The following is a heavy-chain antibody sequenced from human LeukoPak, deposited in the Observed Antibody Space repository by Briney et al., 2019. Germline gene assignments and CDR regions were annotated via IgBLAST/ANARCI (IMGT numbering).Heavy chain of an antibody. D-gene: IGHD6-19*01. V-gene: IGHV1-2*02. J-gene: IGHJ4*02. CDR2: INPNSGGT. Sequence: ASVKVSCKASGYTFTSYYMHWVRQAPGQGLEWMGWINPNSGGTNYAQKFQGRVTMTRDTSISTAYMELSRLRSGDTAVYYCAVGGIAVAGTACWGQGTLVTVSS. CDR1: GYTFTSYY. CDR3: AVGGIAVAGTAC.